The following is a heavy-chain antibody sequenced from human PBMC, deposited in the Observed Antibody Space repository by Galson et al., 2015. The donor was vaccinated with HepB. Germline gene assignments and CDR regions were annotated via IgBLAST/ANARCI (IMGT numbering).Heavy chain of an antibody. V-gene: IGHV1-8*01. J-gene: IGHJ6*03. Sequence: SVKVSCKASGYTFTSYDINWVRQATGQGLEWMGWMNPNSGNTGYAQKFQGRVTMTRNTSISTAYMELSSLRSEDTAVYYCARVPTVAATNYYYYMDVWGKGTTVTVS. CDR1: GYTFTSYD. CDR3: ARVPTVAATNYYYYMDV. D-gene: IGHD6-19*01. CDR2: MNPNSGNT.